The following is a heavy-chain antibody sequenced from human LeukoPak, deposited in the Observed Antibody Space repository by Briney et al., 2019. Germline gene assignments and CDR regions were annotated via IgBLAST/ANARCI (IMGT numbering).Heavy chain of an antibody. V-gene: IGHV1-18*01. CDR3: ARDGPRGDYDFWSGYYNFDY. CDR1: GYTFTSYG. J-gene: IGHJ4*02. D-gene: IGHD3-3*01. CDR2: ISAYNGNT. Sequence: ASVKVSCKASGYTFTSYGISWVRQAPGQGLEWMGWISAYNGNTNYAQKLQGRVTRTTDTSTSTAYMELRSLRSDDTAVYYCARDGPRGDYDFWSGYYNFDYWGQGTLVTVSS.